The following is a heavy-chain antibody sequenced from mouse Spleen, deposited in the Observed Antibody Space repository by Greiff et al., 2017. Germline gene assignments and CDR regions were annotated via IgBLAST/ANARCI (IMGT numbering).Heavy chain of an antibody. D-gene: IGHD1-1*01. CDR1: GFTFSSYA. CDR2: ISSGGSYT. J-gene: IGHJ1*01. V-gene: IGHV5-9-4*01. CDR3: ARDRGSSYWYFDV. Sequence: EVKLMESGGGLVKPGGSLKLSCAASGFTFSSYAMSWVRQSPEKRLEWVAEISSGGSYTYYPDTVTGRFTISRDNAKNTLYLEMSSLRSEDTAMYYCARDRGSSYWYFDVWGAGTTVTVSS.